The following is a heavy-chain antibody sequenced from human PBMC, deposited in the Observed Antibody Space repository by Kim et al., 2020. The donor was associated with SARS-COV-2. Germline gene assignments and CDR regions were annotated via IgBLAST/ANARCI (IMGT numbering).Heavy chain of an antibody. Sequence: ASVKVSCKASGYTFTSYGISWVRQAPGQGLEWMGWISAYNGNTNYAQKLQGRVTMTTDTSTSTAYMELRSLRSDDTAVYYCARVIFGIADIVLMVYADYWGQGTLVTVSS. J-gene: IGHJ4*02. CDR3: ARVIFGIADIVLMVYADY. V-gene: IGHV1-18*01. D-gene: IGHD2-8*01. CDR2: ISAYNGNT. CDR1: GYTFTSYG.